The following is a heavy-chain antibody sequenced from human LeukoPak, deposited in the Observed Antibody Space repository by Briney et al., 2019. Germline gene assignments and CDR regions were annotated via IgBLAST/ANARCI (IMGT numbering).Heavy chain of an antibody. V-gene: IGHV3-23*01. CDR3: AKGYYYDSSGSQSDAFDI. D-gene: IGHD3-22*01. Sequence: GGSLRLSCAASGFTFSSYAMSWVRQAPGKGLEWVSFISGISSNTYYADSVKGRFTFSRDSSKNTLYLEMNSLRAEDTALYYCAKGYYYDSSGSQSDAFDIWGQGTMVTVSS. CDR1: GFTFSSYA. J-gene: IGHJ3*02. CDR2: ISGISSNT.